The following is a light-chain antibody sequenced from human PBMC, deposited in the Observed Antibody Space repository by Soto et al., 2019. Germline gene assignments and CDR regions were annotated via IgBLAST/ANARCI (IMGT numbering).Light chain of an antibody. J-gene: IGKJ1*01. V-gene: IGKV3-20*01. CDR2: AAS. Sequence: EIVLTQSPGTLSSSPGERATLSCSASQSVSSSYFAGYQQKPGQAPRLLIYAASSRATGIPDRFSGSGSGTDFTLTISRLEPEDFAVYYCQQYGSSSWTFGQGIRVEI. CDR1: QSVSSSY. CDR3: QQYGSSSWT.